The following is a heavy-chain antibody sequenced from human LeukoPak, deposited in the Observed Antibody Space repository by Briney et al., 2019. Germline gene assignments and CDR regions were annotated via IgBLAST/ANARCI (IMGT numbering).Heavy chain of an antibody. Sequence: GASVKVSCKASGGTFSSYAISWVRQAPGQGLEWMGRIIPIFGIANYAQKLQGRVTMTTDTSTSTAYMELRSLRSDDTAVYYCAREGGQLLLEAFDIWGQGTMVTVSS. V-gene: IGHV1-69*04. CDR2: IIPIFGIA. J-gene: IGHJ3*02. D-gene: IGHD2-2*01. CDR1: GGTFSSYA. CDR3: AREGGQLLLEAFDI.